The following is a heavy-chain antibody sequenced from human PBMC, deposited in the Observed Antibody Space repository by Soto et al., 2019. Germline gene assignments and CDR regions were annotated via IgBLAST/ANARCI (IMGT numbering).Heavy chain of an antibody. J-gene: IGHJ6*02. V-gene: IGHV1-8*01. CDR1: GYTFTSYD. CDR2: MNPNSGNT. Sequence: ASVKVSCKASGYTFTSYDINWVRKATGQGLEWMGWMNPNSGNTGYAQKFQGRVTMTRNTSISTAYMELSSLRSEDTAVYYCARGRLYYYGMDVWGQGTTVTVSS. CDR3: ARGRLYYYGMDV.